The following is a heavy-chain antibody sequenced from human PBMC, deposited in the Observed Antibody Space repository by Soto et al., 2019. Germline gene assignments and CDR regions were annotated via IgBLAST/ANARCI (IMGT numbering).Heavy chain of an antibody. CDR2: IYYSGST. CDR1: GDSISSGGYY. CDR3: ARLEIKYYYGSGSYDYYSYYGMDV. D-gene: IGHD3-10*01. Sequence: ALSLTSTVSGDSISSGGYYWSWIRQHPGKGLEWVGYIYYSGSTYYNPSLKSRVTISVDTSKNQFSLKLSSVTAADTAVYYCARLEIKYYYGSGSYDYYSYYGMDVWGQGTQVPVSS. V-gene: IGHV4-31*03. J-gene: IGHJ6*02.